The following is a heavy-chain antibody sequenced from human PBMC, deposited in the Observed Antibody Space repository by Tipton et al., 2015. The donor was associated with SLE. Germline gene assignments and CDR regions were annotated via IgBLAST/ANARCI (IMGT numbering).Heavy chain of an antibody. J-gene: IGHJ3*02. V-gene: IGHV4-38-2*01. D-gene: IGHD4-23*01. Sequence: TLSLTCAVSGYSISSSYYWGWIRQPPGKGLEWIGTIYHSGSTYYNPSLKSRVAISVDTSKNQFSLKLSSVTAADTAVYYCARISPTEVNAFDIWGQGTMVTVSS. CDR3: ARISPTEVNAFDI. CDR1: GYSISSSYY. CDR2: IYHSGST.